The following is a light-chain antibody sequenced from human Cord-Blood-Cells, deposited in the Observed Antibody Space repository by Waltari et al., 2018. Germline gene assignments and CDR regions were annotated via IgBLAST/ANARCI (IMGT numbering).Light chain of an antibody. Sequence: QSALTQPASVSGSPGQSITISCTGTSSDVGGYNYVSWYQQHPGKAPKLMIYDVSNGPDGLTHRFCGSKSGNTASLTISGLQAEAGADYYCSSDTSSSYVVFGGGTKLTVL. CDR3: SSDTSSSYVV. J-gene: IGLJ2*01. CDR1: SSDVGGYNY. CDR2: DVS. V-gene: IGLV2-14*01.